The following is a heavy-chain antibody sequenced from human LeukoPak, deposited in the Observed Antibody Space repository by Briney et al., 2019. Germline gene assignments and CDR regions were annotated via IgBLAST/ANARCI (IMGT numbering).Heavy chain of an antibody. V-gene: IGHV4-59*01. Sequence: PSETLSLTCTVSGGSISSYYWSWIRQPPGKGLEWIGYIYYSGSTNYNPSLKSRVTISVDTSKNQFSLKLSSVTAADTAVYYCAREQQLVDRDAFDIWGQGTMVTVSS. D-gene: IGHD6-13*01. CDR1: GGSISSYY. J-gene: IGHJ3*02. CDR2: IYYSGST. CDR3: AREQQLVDRDAFDI.